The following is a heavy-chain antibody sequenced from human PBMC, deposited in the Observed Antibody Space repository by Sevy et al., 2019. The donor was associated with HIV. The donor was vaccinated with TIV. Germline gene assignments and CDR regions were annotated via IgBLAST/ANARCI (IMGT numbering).Heavy chain of an antibody. J-gene: IGHJ4*02. V-gene: IGHV3-30*02. Sequence: GGSLRLSCAASGFIFSSYGMHWVRQAPGKGLDWVAFIRYDGNEKYFADSVRGRFTISRDNSKNTLYLQMNKPRSEDTAVYYCARGQGLDYWGQGTLVTVSS. CDR3: ARGQGLDY. CDR2: IRYDGNEK. CDR1: GFIFSSYG.